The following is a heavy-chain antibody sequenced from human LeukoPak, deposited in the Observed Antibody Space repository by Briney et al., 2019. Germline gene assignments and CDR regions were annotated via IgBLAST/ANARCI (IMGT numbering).Heavy chain of an antibody. CDR2: IYYSGST. Sequence: SETLSLTCTVSGGSIRSSSYYWGWIRQPPGKGLEWIGSIYYSGSTYYNASLKSRGTISVDTSKNQSSLKLNSVTAADTAVYFCARQVVAVAGTGYFDYWGQGTLVTVSS. J-gene: IGHJ4*02. D-gene: IGHD6-19*01. CDR3: ARQVVAVAGTGYFDY. V-gene: IGHV4-39*01. CDR1: GGSIRSSSYY.